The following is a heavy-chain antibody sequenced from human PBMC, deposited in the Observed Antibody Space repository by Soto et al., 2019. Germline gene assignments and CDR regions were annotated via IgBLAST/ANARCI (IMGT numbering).Heavy chain of an antibody. CDR1: GFTFSGSS. CDR3: TKRIGAYAMDV. D-gene: IGHD6-13*01. V-gene: IGHV3-73*01. Sequence: LRLSCAASGFTFSGSSMHWVRQASGKGLEWVGRIRGKTDTYATAYAAPVRGRFTISRDDSKNTAYLQMNSLKTEDTAVYFCTKRIGAYAMDVWGQGTTVTVSS. CDR2: IRGKTDTYAT. J-gene: IGHJ6*02.